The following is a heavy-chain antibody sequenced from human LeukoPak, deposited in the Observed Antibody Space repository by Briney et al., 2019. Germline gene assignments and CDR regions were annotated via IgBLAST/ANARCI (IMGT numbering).Heavy chain of an antibody. J-gene: IGHJ4*02. V-gene: IGHV4-34*01. Sequence: SETLSLTCAVYGGSFSGYYWSWIRQPPGKGLEWIGEINHSGSTNYNPSLKSRVTISVDTSKNQFSLKLSSVTAADTAVYYCARGYSNSDYWGRGTLVTVSS. CDR1: GGSFSGYY. CDR3: ARGYSNSDY. D-gene: IGHD4-11*01. CDR2: INHSGST.